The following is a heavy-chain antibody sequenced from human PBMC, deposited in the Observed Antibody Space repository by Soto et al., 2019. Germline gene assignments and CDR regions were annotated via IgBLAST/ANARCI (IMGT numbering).Heavy chain of an antibody. V-gene: IGHV4-31*03. CDR3: ARLGGFYQAFDS. D-gene: IGHD3-22*01. J-gene: IGHJ4*02. CDR2: IYYSGST. Sequence: PSETLSLTCTVSGGSISSGGYYWSWIRQHPGKDLEWIGYIYYSGSTYYNPSLKSRVTISVDKSKNQFSLKLTSVTAADTAVYYCARLGGFYQAFDSWGQGTLVTVSS. CDR1: GGSISSGGYY.